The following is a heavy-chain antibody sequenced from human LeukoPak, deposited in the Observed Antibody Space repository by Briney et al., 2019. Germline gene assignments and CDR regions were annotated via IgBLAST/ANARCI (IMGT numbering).Heavy chain of an antibody. CDR3: ARGSIGHLWLNYYYYMDV. V-gene: IGHV1-8*03. CDR1: GYTFTGYY. D-gene: IGHD5-18*01. Sequence: ASVKVSCKASGYTFTGYYMHWVRQAPGQGLEWMGRINPNSGNTGYAQKFQGRVTITRNTSISTAYMELSSLRSEDTAVYYCARGSIGHLWLNYYYYMDVWGKGTTVTVSS. CDR2: INPNSGNT. J-gene: IGHJ6*03.